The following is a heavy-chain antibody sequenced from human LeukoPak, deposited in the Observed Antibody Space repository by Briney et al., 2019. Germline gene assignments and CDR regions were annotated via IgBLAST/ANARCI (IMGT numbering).Heavy chain of an antibody. CDR3: ARDLDSSSSNDWFDP. Sequence: PGGSLRLSCAASGFTFSSYSMNWVRQAPGKGLEWVSSISSSGSYIYYADSVKGRFTISRDNAKNSLYLQMNSLRAEDTAVYYCARDLDSSSSNDWFDPWGQGTLVTVSS. CDR2: ISSSGSYI. J-gene: IGHJ5*02. CDR1: GFTFSSYS. D-gene: IGHD6-6*01. V-gene: IGHV3-21*01.